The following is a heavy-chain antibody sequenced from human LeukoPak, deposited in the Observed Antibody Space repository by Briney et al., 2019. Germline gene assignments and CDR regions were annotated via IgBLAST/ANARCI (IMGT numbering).Heavy chain of an antibody. Sequence: GGSLRLSCAASGFTFSSYAMHWVRQAPGKGLEWVAVISYDGSNKYYADSVKGRFTISRDNSKNTLYLQMNSLRAEDTAVYYCARQVILFRYFDLWGRGTLVTVSS. D-gene: IGHD2/OR15-2a*01. V-gene: IGHV3-30-3*01. CDR1: GFTFSSYA. CDR3: ARQVILFRYFDL. CDR2: ISYDGSNK. J-gene: IGHJ2*01.